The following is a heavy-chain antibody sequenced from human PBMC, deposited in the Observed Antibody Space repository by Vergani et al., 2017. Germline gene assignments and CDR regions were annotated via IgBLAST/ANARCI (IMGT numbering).Heavy chain of an antibody. D-gene: IGHD2-21*02. CDR2: IDWDDDK. V-gene: IGHV2-70*04. CDR1: GFSLSTSGMR. J-gene: IGHJ4*02. CDR3: AHSGGDQLTFDY. Sequence: QVTLKESGPALVKPTQTLTLTCTFSGFSLSTSGMRVSWIRQPPGKALEWLARIDWDDDKFYSTSLKSRLTITKDTSKNQVVLTMTNMDPVDTATYYCAHSGGDQLTFDYWGQGTLVTVSS.